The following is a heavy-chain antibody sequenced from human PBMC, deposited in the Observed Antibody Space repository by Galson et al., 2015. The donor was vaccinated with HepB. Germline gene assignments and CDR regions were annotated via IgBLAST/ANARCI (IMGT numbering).Heavy chain of an antibody. D-gene: IGHD6-19*01. V-gene: IGHV1-18*04. J-gene: IGHJ4*02. CDR1: GYTFTSYG. CDR3: ARVSPMGSGPLFANDY. Sequence: QSGAEVKEPGESLRISCKASGYTFTSYGISWVRQAPGQGLEWMGWISAYNGNTNYAQKLQGRVTMTTDTSTSTAYMELRSLRSDDTAVYYCARVSPMGSGPLFANDYWGQGTLVTVSS. CDR2: ISAYNGNT.